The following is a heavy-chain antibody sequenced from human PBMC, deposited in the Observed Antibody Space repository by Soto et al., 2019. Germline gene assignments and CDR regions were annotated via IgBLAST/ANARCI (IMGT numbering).Heavy chain of an antibody. CDR3: ARPLNPYYGPGSLHGFFDY. CDR1: GYSFIDHY. CDR2: INRRNGDT. J-gene: IGHJ4*02. D-gene: IGHD3-10*01. V-gene: IGHV1-2*02. Sequence: GASVKVSCKAAGYSFIDHYVDWMRQAPGQGLEWMGWINRRNGDTKYAQKSQARITMTRDTSISTHYVELSRLRSHDTAIYYCARPLNPYYGPGSLHGFFDYWCQGPLVTVSS.